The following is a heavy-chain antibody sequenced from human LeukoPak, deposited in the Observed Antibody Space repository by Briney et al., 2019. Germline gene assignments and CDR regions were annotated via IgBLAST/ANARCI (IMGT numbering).Heavy chain of an antibody. CDR3: ARDTGSGRSPFDI. D-gene: IGHD3-10*01. CDR1: GGSISSYY. Sequence: SETLSLTCTVSGGSISSYYWSWIRQPAGKGLEWIGRIYTSGSTNYNPSPKSRVTMSADTSKNQFSLKLSSVTAADTAVYYCARDTGSGRSPFDIWGQGTLVTVSS. CDR2: IYTSGST. V-gene: IGHV4-4*07. J-gene: IGHJ3*02.